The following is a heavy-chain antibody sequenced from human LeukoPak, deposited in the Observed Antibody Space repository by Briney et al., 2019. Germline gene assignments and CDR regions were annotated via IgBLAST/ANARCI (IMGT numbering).Heavy chain of an antibody. CDR1: GFTFSSYA. Sequence: GGSLRLSCAASGFTFSSYAMSWVRQAPGKGLEWVSAISGSGGSTYYADSVKGRFTISRDDAKNSLSLQMNSLRVEDTAVYYCARSGIKMVRGVIIKSPYHMDVWGKGTTVTVSS. J-gene: IGHJ6*03. V-gene: IGHV3-23*01. CDR3: ARSGIKMVRGVIIKSPYHMDV. CDR2: ISGSGGST. D-gene: IGHD3-10*01.